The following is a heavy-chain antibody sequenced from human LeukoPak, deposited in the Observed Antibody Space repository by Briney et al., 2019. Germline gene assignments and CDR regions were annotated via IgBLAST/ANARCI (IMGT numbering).Heavy chain of an antibody. CDR2: IYHSGST. V-gene: IGHV4-38-2*01. D-gene: IGHD3-22*01. J-gene: IGHJ3*02. CDR3: ATYYYDSSGPTSAFDI. CDR1: GYSISSGYY. Sequence: PSETLSLTCAVSGYSISSGYYWGWIRQPPGKGLEWIGSIYHSGSTYYNPSLKSRVTISVDTSKNQLSLKLSSVTAADTAVYYCATYYYDSSGPTSAFDIWGQGTMVTVSS.